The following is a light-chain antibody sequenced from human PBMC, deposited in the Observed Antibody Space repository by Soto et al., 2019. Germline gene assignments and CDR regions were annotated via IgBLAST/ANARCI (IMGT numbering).Light chain of an antibody. V-gene: IGKV3-20*01. CDR3: HQYDTIVQT. J-gene: IGKJ1*01. CDR1: QSVRNSL. Sequence: EIVLPQSPGTLSLSPGERATLSCRASQSVRNSLLAWYQQKPGQPPRXXIYDASTRETATPERFSGSGSGTDFTLTISRLEPEDFAVYYCHQYDTIVQTFGQGTKVDIK. CDR2: DAS.